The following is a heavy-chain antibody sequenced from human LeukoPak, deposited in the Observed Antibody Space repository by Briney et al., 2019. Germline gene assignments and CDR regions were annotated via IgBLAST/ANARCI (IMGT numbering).Heavy chain of an antibody. CDR3: ARDCSSTSCYATFDY. J-gene: IGHJ4*02. CDR2: IKQDGSEK. V-gene: IGHV3-7*01. CDR1: GFTFSSYW. Sequence: GGSLRLSCAASGFTFSSYWMSWVRQAPGKGLEWVANIKQDGSEKYYVDSVKGRFTISRDNAKNSLYLQMNSLRAEDTAVYYCARDCSSTSCYATFDYWGQGTLVTVSS. D-gene: IGHD2-2*01.